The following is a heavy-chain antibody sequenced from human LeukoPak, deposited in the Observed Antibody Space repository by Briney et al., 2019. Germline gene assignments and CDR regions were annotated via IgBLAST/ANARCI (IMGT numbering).Heavy chain of an antibody. Sequence: GASEKVSCKASGYTFTSYDINWVRQATGQGLEWMGWMNPNSGNTGYAQKFQGRVTMTRNTSISTAYMELSSLRSEDTAVYYCARHYDILTGSDYWGQGTLVTVSS. CDR2: MNPNSGNT. CDR1: GYTFTSYD. V-gene: IGHV1-8*01. CDR3: ARHYDILTGSDY. J-gene: IGHJ4*02. D-gene: IGHD3-9*01.